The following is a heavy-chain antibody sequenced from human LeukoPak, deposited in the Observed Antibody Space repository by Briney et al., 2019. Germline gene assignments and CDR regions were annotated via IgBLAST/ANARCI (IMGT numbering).Heavy chain of an antibody. CDR3: ARQYYDSTGYYYFDY. Sequence: SETLSLTCTVSGDFITGSTYYWGWIRQPPGKGLEWIGSMYYSGSTYSNPSLRSRVTMSADTSKNQFSLNLKSVTAADAAVYYCARQYYDSTGYYYFDYWGQGTLVTVSS. CDR2: MYYSGST. J-gene: IGHJ4*02. V-gene: IGHV4-39*01. D-gene: IGHD3-22*01. CDR1: GDFITGSTYY.